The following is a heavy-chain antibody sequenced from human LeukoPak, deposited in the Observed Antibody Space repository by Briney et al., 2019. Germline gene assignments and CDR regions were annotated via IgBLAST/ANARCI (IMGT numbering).Heavy chain of an antibody. CDR3: ARGEGDRGFDY. D-gene: IGHD3-10*01. Sequence: LSLTCAVYGGSFSGYYWSWIRQPPGKGLEWVSYISGSTGFTNYADSVRGRFTISRDNAKNSLYLQMNSLRAEDTAVYYCARGEGDRGFDYWGQGTLVTVSS. CDR2: ISGSTGFT. J-gene: IGHJ4*02. V-gene: IGHV3-11*05. CDR1: GGSFSGYY.